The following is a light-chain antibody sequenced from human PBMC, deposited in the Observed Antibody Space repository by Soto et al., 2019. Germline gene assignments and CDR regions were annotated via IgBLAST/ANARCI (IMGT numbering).Light chain of an antibody. CDR2: EVS. Sequence: QSALTQPASVSGSPGQSITISCTGTSSDVGGYNYVSWYQQHPGKAPKLIIYEVSDRPSGVSHRFSGSKSGNTASLTFSGLQPEDEADYYCSSYASSGAVVFGGGTKVTVL. CDR3: SSYASSGAVV. CDR1: SSDVGGYNY. J-gene: IGLJ3*02. V-gene: IGLV2-14*01.